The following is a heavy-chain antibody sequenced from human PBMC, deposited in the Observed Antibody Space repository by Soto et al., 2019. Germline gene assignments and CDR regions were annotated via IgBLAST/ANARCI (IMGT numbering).Heavy chain of an antibody. CDR3: ARDPVVRGMDWFDP. D-gene: IGHD3-10*01. V-gene: IGHV4-59*01. Sequence: SETLSLTCTVSGGSISSYYWSWIRQPPGKGLEWIGYIYYSGSTNYNPSLKSRVTISVDTSKNQFSLKLSSVTAADTAVYYCARDPVVRGMDWFDPWGQGTLVTVSS. CDR1: GGSISSYY. J-gene: IGHJ5*02. CDR2: IYYSGST.